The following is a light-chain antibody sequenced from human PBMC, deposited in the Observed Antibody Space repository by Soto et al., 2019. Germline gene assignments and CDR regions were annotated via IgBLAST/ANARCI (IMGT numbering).Light chain of an antibody. CDR1: QSVLYNSNDKTY. Sequence: DIVMTQSPDSLAVSLGERASINCRSNQSVLYNSNDKTYLAWYQQKPGQPPKLLIYWASSRESGVPARFSGSGSGTEFTLTISSLQAEDVAVYYCQQYYSTPFTFGPGTIVEIK. CDR2: WAS. J-gene: IGKJ3*01. V-gene: IGKV4-1*01. CDR3: QQYYSTPFT.